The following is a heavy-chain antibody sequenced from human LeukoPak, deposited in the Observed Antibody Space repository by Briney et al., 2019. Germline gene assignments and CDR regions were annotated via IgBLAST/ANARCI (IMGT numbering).Heavy chain of an antibody. J-gene: IGHJ4*02. CDR2: ISYSGST. D-gene: IGHD1-1*01. V-gene: IGHV4-39*02. CDR1: GGSISSNFYY. CDR3: ARRRYIRGPDVVNPFDY. Sequence: SETLSLTCTVSGGSISSNFYYWGWIRQPPGKGLEWIGTISYSGSTYYNPSLKSRGTISVDKSKNHFSLRLSSVTASDTAVYYCARRRYIRGPDVVNPFDYWGQGTVVTVSS.